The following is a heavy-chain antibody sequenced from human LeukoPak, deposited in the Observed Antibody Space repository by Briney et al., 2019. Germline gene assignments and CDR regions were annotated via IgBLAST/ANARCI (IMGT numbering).Heavy chain of an antibody. D-gene: IGHD3-3*01. J-gene: IGHJ4*02. CDR2: LYGGGTT. CDR3: AKDPTIFGVVITFFDY. CDR1: GVTVSSNY. Sequence: PGGSLRLSCAVFGVTVSSNYMSWVRQAPGKGLEWVSVLYGGGTTYYADSVKGRFTISRDNSKNTLYLQMNSLRAEDTAVYYCAKDPTIFGVVITFFDYWGQGTLVTVSS. V-gene: IGHV3-53*05.